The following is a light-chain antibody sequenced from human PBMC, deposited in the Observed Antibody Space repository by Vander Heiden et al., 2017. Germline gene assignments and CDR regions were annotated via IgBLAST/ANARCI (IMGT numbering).Light chain of an antibody. J-gene: IGLJ2*01. CDR2: LNSDGRH. Sequence: QLVLTQSPSASASLGASVKLTRTLSSGPSGYAIAWHQQQPEKGPRYRLELNSDGRHTKGDGIPDRFSASSSGAERYLTISSLQSDDEADYYCQTWGTGALVFFGGGTKLTVL. V-gene: IGLV4-69*01. CDR1: SGPSGYA. CDR3: QTWGTGALVF.